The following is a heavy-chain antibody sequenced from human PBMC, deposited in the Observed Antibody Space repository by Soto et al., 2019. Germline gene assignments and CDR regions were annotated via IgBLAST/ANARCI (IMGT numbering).Heavy chain of an antibody. D-gene: IGHD3-10*01. CDR1: GGTLSTYA. J-gene: IGHJ4*02. Sequence: VASVKVSCKASGGTLSTYAISWVRQAPGQGLEWMGGIIPIFGTANYAQMFQGRVTITADKSTSTAYMELSSLTSADTAVYYCAREPQDGSGSYFDSWGQGTLVTVSS. CDR3: AREPQDGSGSYFDS. V-gene: IGHV1-69*06. CDR2: IIPIFGTA.